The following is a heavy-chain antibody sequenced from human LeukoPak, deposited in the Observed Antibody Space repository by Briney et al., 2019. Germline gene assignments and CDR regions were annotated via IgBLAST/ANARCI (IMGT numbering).Heavy chain of an antibody. CDR2: IKSDGST. V-gene: IGHV3-74*01. D-gene: IGHD3-22*01. CDR1: GFTFSSYW. CDR3: ARAPSEIGGYYPEYFRH. J-gene: IGHJ1*01. Sequence: GGSLRLSCAASGFTFSSYWMHWVRQAPGKGLVWASRIKSDGSTNYADSVKGRFTISRDNAKNTVSLQMNSLRAEDTGVYYCARAPSEIGGYYPEYFRHWGQGTLVTVSS.